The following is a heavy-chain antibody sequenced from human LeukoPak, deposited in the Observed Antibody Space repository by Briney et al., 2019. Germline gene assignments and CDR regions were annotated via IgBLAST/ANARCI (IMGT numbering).Heavy chain of an antibody. CDR2: IYSGGST. V-gene: IGHV3-66*01. J-gene: IGHJ3*02. CDR1: GFTFSSYE. D-gene: IGHD3-9*01. Sequence: PGGSLRLSCAASGFTFSSYEMNWVRQAPGKGLEWVSVIYSGGSTYYADSVKGRFTISRDNSKNTLYLQMNSLRAEDTAVYYCARGGYYDILTGYSQGAFDIWGQGTMVTVSS. CDR3: ARGGYYDILTGYSQGAFDI.